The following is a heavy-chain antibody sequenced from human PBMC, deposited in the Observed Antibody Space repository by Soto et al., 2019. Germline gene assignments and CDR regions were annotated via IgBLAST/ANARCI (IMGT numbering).Heavy chain of an antibody. CDR3: TTRGWHDY. Sequence: EVQLVESGGALVKPGGSLRLSCAASGFTFSDAWMNWVRQAPGKGLGWVGRSKSKTDGGTIDYAAPVKGRFTISRDDSKNTLYLQMNSLKTEDTAVYYCTTRGWHDYWGQGTLVNVSA. D-gene: IGHD6-19*01. J-gene: IGHJ4*02. V-gene: IGHV3-15*07. CDR2: SKSKTDGGTI. CDR1: GFTFSDAW.